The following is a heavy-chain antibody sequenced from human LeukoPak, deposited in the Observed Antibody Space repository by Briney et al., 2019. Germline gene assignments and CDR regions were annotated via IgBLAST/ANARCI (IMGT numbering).Heavy chain of an antibody. CDR1: GYTFTSYA. CDR2: ISAYNGNT. Sequence: ASVKVSCKASGYTFTSYAMNWVRQAPGQGLEWMGWISAYNGNTNYAQKLQGRVTMTTDTSTSTAYMELRSLRSDDTAVYYCARDSIVWHIVEIDYWGQGTLVTVSS. J-gene: IGHJ4*02. CDR3: ARDSIVWHIVEIDY. V-gene: IGHV1-18*01. D-gene: IGHD2-21*01.